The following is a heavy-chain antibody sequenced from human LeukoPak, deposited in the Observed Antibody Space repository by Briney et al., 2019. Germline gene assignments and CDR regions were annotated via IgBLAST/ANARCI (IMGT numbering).Heavy chain of an antibody. J-gene: IGHJ4*02. V-gene: IGHV3-21*04. Sequence: GGSLRLSCAASGFTFSSYSMNWVRQAPGKGLEWVSSISSSSSYIYYADSVKGRFTISRDNAKNSLYLQMNSLRAEDTAVYYCAATTTGGATYIAYWGQGTLVTVSS. D-gene: IGHD4-17*01. CDR1: GFTFSSYS. CDR2: ISSSSSYI. CDR3: AATTTGGATYIAY.